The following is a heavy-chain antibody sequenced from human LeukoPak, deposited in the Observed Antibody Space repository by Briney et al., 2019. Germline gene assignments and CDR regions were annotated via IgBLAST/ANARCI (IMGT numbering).Heavy chain of an antibody. CDR1: GYTFTSYG. CDR3: ARALGGGPGSYSHPFDY. Sequence: ASVKVSCKASGYTFTSYGISWVRQAPGQGLEWMGWISAYNGNTNYAQKLQGRVTMTTDTSTSTAYMELRSLRSDDTAVYYCARALGGGPGSYSHPFDYWGQGTLVTVSS. CDR2: ISAYNGNT. J-gene: IGHJ4*02. V-gene: IGHV1-18*01. D-gene: IGHD3-10*01.